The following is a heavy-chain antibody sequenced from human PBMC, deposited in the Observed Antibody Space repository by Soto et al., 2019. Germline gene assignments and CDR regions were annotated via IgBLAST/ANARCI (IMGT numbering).Heavy chain of an antibody. J-gene: IGHJ6*02. D-gene: IGHD6-25*01. Sequence: QVQLQESGPGLVKPSQTLSLTCTVSAGSISSGGYYWSWIRQHPGKGLEWIGYIYYSGSTYYNPSLKSRVTISVDTSKNQFSLKLSSVTAADTAVYYCARDLCGPPSCGMDVWGQGTTVTVSS. V-gene: IGHV4-31*03. CDR3: ARDLCGPPSCGMDV. CDR2: IYYSGST. CDR1: AGSISSGGYY.